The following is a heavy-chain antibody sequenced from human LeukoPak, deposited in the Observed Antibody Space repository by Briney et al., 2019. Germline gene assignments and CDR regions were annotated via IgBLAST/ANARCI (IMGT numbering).Heavy chain of an antibody. CDR1: GGSISSYY. D-gene: IGHD3-10*01. V-gene: IGHV4-59*01. J-gene: IGHJ4*02. CDR3: ARVDYYGSGSYYPFDY. Sequence: PSETLSLTCTVSGGSISSYYWSWIRQPPGKGLEWIGYIYYSGSTNYNPSLKSRVTISVDTSKSQFSLKLSSVTAADTAVYYCARVDYYGSGSYYPFDYWGQGTLVTVSS. CDR2: IYYSGST.